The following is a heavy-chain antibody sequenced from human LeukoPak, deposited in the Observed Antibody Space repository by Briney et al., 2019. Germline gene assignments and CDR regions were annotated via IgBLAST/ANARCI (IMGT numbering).Heavy chain of an antibody. CDR1: GFTFSTYV. J-gene: IGHJ6*02. Sequence: GGSLRLSCAASGFTFSTYVMNWVRQAPGKGLEWVSTISDSGGSTYYADSVKGRFTISRDNSKSTLYLQMNSLRAEDTAVFYCGRYYVMDVWGQGTSVTVSS. V-gene: IGHV3-23*01. CDR3: GRYYVMDV. CDR2: ISDSGGST.